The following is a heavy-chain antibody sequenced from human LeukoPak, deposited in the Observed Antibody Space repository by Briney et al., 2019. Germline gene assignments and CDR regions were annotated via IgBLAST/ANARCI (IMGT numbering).Heavy chain of an antibody. Sequence: SETLSLTCTVSGGSVSGDIYYWGWIRQPPGKGLEWIGSIYYSGSTYYNPSLKSRVTISVDRSKNQFSLNLSSVTAADTAVYYCARDDHSSGWSFDNWGQGTLVTVSS. CDR1: GGSVSGDIYY. D-gene: IGHD6-19*01. V-gene: IGHV4-39*07. CDR3: ARDDHSSGWSFDN. CDR2: IYYSGST. J-gene: IGHJ4*02.